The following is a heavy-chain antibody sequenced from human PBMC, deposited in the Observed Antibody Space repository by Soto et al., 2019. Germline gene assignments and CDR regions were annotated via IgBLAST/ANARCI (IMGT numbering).Heavy chain of an antibody. CDR3: ARGPGGTRFDY. Sequence: TLSLTCPVSGGSISSGGYYWSWIRQHPGKGLEWIEYIYYSGSTYYNPSLKSRVTIAVDTSKSQCSLKMSSVTAADTAVDYCARGPGGTRFDYWGQGTLVTVSS. CDR1: GGSISSGGYY. J-gene: IGHJ4*02. CDR2: IYYSGST. V-gene: IGHV4-31*03.